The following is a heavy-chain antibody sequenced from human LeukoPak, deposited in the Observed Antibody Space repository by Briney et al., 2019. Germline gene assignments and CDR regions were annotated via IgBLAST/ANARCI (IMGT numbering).Heavy chain of an antibody. CDR3: ARLGGTYFDY. Sequence: PGGSLRLSCAASGSRFSDYHMNWIRQAPGKGLEWVAHISSSGITRYYADSMRGRFTISRDNAKNSLSLQHNGLRAEDTAVYYCARLGGTYFDYWGQGALVTVSS. CDR2: ISSSGITR. J-gene: IGHJ4*02. CDR1: GSRFSDYH. D-gene: IGHD1-26*01. V-gene: IGHV3-11*01.